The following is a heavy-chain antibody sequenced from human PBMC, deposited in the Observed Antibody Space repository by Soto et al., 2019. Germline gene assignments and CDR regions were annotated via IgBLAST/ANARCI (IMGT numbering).Heavy chain of an antibody. J-gene: IGHJ4*02. CDR2: IIPIFGTA. D-gene: IGHD1-26*01. V-gene: IGHV1-69*01. CDR1: GGTFSSYA. CDR3: ARDHGGPRDARYSGSYPLVY. Sequence: QVQLVQSGAEVKKPGSSVKVSCKASGGTFSSYAISWVRQAPGQGLEWMGGIIPIFGTANYAQKFQGRVTITADEATSTAYMELMRLRSEDTAVYYCARDHGGPRDARYSGSYPLVYWGQGTLVTVSS.